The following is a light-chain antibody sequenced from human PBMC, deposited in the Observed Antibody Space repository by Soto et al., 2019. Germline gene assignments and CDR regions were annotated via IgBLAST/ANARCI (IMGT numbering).Light chain of an antibody. CDR2: EVS. V-gene: IGLV2-14*01. CDR3: SSYTRSSTRV. Sequence: QSALTQPASGSGAPGQSITSSCTGTSSDVGGYNYVSLYQQHPGKAPKLMIYEVSNRPSGVSNRFSGSKSGNTASLTISGLQAEDEADYYCSSYTRSSTRVFGGATKLTVL. CDR1: SSDVGGYNY. J-gene: IGLJ3*02.